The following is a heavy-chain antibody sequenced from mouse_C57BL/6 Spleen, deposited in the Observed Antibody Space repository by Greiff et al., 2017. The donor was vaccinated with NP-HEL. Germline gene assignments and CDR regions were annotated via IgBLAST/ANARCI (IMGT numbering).Heavy chain of an antibody. CDR1: GYTFTDYY. V-gene: IGHV1-26*01. CDR2: INPNNGGT. J-gene: IGHJ3*01. Sequence: EVQLQQSGPELVKPGASVKISCKASGYTFTDYYMNWVKQSHGKSLEWIGDINPNNGGTSYNQKFKGKATLTVDKSSSTAYMELRSLTSEDSAVYYCARYLRDGSSSAWFAYWGQGTLVTVSA. D-gene: IGHD1-1*01. CDR3: ARYLRDGSSSAWFAY.